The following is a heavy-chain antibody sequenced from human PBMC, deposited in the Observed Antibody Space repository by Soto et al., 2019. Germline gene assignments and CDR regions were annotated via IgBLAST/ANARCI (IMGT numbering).Heavy chain of an antibody. D-gene: IGHD6-13*01. CDR1: GGSFSSYA. V-gene: IGHV1-69*13. J-gene: IGHJ6*02. CDR3: ARDLRAAGRPGMDV. CDR2: IIPIVGTG. Sequence: SVKVSCKASGGSFSSYAISWVREAPGQGLEWMGGIIPIVGTGNYAQNFQGRVTITADESTSTAYMELSSLRSEDTAMYYCARDLRAAGRPGMDVWGQGTTVTVSS.